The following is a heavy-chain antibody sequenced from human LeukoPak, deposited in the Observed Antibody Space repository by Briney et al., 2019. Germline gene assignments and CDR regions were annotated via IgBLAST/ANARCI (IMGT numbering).Heavy chain of an antibody. V-gene: IGHV3-30*18. Sequence: PGGSLRLSCAASGLTFSSYGMHWVRQAPGKGLEWVAVISYDGSNKYYADSVKGRFTISRDNSKNTLYLQMNSLRAEDTAVYYCAKAPGEPHYYCYGMDVWGQGTTVTVSS. D-gene: IGHD1-14*01. CDR3: AKAPGEPHYYCYGMDV. CDR1: GLTFSSYG. CDR2: ISYDGSNK. J-gene: IGHJ6*02.